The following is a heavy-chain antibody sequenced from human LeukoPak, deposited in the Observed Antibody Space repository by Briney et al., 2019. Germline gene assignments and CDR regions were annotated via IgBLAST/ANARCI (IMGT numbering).Heavy chain of an antibody. V-gene: IGHV4-61*02. CDR2: IYTSGST. D-gene: IGHD5-18*01. CDR3: AREYGYSYGSAGAFDI. Sequence: SQTLSLTCTVSGGSISSGSYYWSWIRQPAGKGLEWIGRIYTSGSTNYNPSLKSRVTISVDTSKNQFSLKLSSVTAADTAVYYCAREYGYSYGSAGAFDIWGQGTMVTVSS. J-gene: IGHJ3*02. CDR1: GGSISSGSYY.